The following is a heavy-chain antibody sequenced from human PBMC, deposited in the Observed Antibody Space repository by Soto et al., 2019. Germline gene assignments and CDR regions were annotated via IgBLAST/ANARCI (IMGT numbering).Heavy chain of an antibody. CDR1: GFTFSSYG. D-gene: IGHD1-26*01. CDR3: ARPGSGSYWDYYYGMDV. J-gene: IGHJ6*02. V-gene: IGHV3-33*01. CDR2: IWYDGSNK. Sequence: QVQLVESGGGVVQPGRSLRLSCAASGFTFSSYGMHWVRQAPGKGLEWVAVIWYDGSNKYYADSVKGRFTISRDNSKNTLYLKMNSLRAEDTAVYYCARPGSGSYWDYYYGMDVWGQGTTVTVSS.